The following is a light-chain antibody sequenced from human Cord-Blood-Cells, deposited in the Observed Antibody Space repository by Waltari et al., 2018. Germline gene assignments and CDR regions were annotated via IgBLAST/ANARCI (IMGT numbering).Light chain of an antibody. J-gene: IGKJ4*01. CDR2: GAS. V-gene: IGKV3-20*01. CDR1: QSVSSSY. CDR3: QQYGSSL. Sequence: EIVLTQSPGPLSLSPGERATRSCRASQSVSSSYLAWYQQKPGQAPRLLIYGASSRATGIPYRFSGSGSGTDFTLTISRLEPEDVAVYYCQQYGSSLFGGGTKVEIK.